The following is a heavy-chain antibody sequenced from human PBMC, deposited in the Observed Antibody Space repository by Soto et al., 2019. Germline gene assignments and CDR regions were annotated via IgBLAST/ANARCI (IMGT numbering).Heavy chain of an antibody. CDR1: VFSLRTDGIC. CDR3: ARVWWFGEKEYCQN. V-gene: IGHV2-70*11. D-gene: IGHD2-21*01. J-gene: IGHJ1*01. Sequence: ESGATLVNPTQTLTLTCTISVFSLRTDGICVSWIRQPPWKALEWLARIDWNDDKYYSTSLKTRLTISKDTSKNQAVLTMTKLDHADTATYYCARVWWFGEKEYCQNWGQGTLVTVSS. CDR2: IDWNDDK.